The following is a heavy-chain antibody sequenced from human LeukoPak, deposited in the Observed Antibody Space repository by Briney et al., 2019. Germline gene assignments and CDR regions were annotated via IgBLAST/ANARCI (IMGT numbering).Heavy chain of an antibody. CDR1: GFTFSSYG. D-gene: IGHD5-18*01. CDR3: ARGPDTAMPGGY. V-gene: IGHV3-30*03. CDR2: ISYDGSNK. J-gene: IGHJ4*02. Sequence: GGSLRLSCAASGFTFSSYGMHWVRQAPGKGLEWVAVISYDGSNKYYADSVKGRFTISRDNSKNTLYLQMNSLRAEDTAVYYCARGPDTAMPGGYWGQGTLVTVSS.